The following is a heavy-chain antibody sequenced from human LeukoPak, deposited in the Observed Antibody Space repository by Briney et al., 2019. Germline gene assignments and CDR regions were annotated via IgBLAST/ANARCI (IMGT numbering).Heavy chain of an antibody. Sequence: SETLSLTCTVSGGSISSYYWSWIRQPPGKGLEWIGYIYYSGSTYYNPSLKSRVTISVDTSKNQFSLKPSSVTAADTAVYYCASSGYWSHIAFDIWGQGTMVTVSS. CDR2: IYYSGST. V-gene: IGHV4-59*06. CDR1: GGSISSYY. CDR3: ASSGYWSHIAFDI. D-gene: IGHD3-22*01. J-gene: IGHJ3*02.